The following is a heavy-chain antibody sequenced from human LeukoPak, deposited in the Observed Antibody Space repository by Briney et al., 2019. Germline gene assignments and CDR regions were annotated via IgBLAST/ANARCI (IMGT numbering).Heavy chain of an antibody. V-gene: IGHV1-2*02. CDR2: INPNSGGT. Sequence: GSSVKVSCKASGYTFTGYYMHWVRQAPGQGLEWMGWINPNSGGTNYAQKFQGRVTMTRDTSISTAYMELSRLRSDDTAVYYCAREGSYCSGGSCYSLVWFDPWGQGTLVTVSS. J-gene: IGHJ5*02. D-gene: IGHD2-15*01. CDR1: GYTFTGYY. CDR3: AREGSYCSGGSCYSLVWFDP.